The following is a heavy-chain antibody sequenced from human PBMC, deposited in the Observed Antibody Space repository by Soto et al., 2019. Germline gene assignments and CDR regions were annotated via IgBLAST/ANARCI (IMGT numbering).Heavy chain of an antibody. V-gene: IGHV3-33*01. CDR2: IWYDGSNK. Sequence: GGSLRLSCAASGFTFSSYGMHWVRQAPGKGLEWVAVIWYDGSNKYYADSVKGRFTISRDNSKNTLYLQMNSLRAEDTAVYYCARDPGSGGYYLHFDYWGQGTLVTVSS. D-gene: IGHD1-26*01. J-gene: IGHJ4*02. CDR3: ARDPGSGGYYLHFDY. CDR1: GFTFSSYG.